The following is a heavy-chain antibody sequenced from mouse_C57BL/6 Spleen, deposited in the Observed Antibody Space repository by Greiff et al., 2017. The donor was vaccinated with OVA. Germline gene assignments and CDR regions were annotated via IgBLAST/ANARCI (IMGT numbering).Heavy chain of an antibody. D-gene: IGHD1-1*01. Sequence: VQLQQSGPELVKPGASVKISCKASGYTFTDYYMNWVKQSHGKSLEWIGDINPNNGGTSYNQKFKGKATLTVDKSSSTAYMERRSLTSEDSAVYYCARGNYYGSSWYFDVWGTGTTVTVSS. V-gene: IGHV1-26*01. J-gene: IGHJ1*03. CDR3: ARGNYYGSSWYFDV. CDR1: GYTFTDYY. CDR2: INPNNGGT.